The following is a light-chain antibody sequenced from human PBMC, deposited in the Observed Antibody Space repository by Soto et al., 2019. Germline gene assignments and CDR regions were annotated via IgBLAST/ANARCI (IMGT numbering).Light chain of an antibody. V-gene: IGKV3-15*01. Sequence: EIVMTQSPATLSVSPGERATLSCRASQSVASTNLAWYQQKPVQAPRLLIYATSTRATGIPARFSGSGSGTEFTLTISSLQSEDLAIYYCQQYNSWPLTFGPGTNVDMK. CDR3: QQYNSWPLT. J-gene: IGKJ3*01. CDR2: ATS. CDR1: QSVASTN.